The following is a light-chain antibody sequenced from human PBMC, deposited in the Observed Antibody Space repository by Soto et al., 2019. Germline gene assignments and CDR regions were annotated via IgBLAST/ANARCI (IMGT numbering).Light chain of an antibody. J-gene: IGKJ1*01. CDR3: QQYGNWPPWT. CDR1: QSLSDN. V-gene: IGKV3-15*01. Sequence: IVMTQSPDTLAVSPGETVTLSCRASQSLSDNLAWYQQKTGQPPRLLIFRASTRASGIPARFSGGGSGTEFTLTISRLQSEDVAVYYCQQYGNWPPWTFGPGTRVEIK. CDR2: RAS.